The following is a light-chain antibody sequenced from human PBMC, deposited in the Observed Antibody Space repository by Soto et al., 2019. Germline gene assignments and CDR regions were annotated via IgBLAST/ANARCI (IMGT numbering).Light chain of an antibody. CDR3: QQYNSSPLT. J-gene: IGKJ4*01. Sequence: EIVLTQSPGTLSLSPGERATLSCRASQSVSSSYLAWYQQRPGQAPRLLMYDASSRATGIPDRFSGSGSGTDCPLTISRLEPEDFAVYYCQQYNSSPLTFGGGTKVEIK. CDR1: QSVSSSY. CDR2: DAS. V-gene: IGKV3-20*01.